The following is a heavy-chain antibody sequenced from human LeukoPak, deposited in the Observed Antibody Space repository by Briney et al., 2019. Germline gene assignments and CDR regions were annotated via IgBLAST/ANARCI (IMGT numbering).Heavy chain of an antibody. V-gene: IGHV5-51*01. CDR3: ARHRDDSSGYQTTELDY. D-gene: IGHD3-22*01. CDR2: IYPGDSDT. CDR1: GYSFSSYW. Sequence: GESLKISCKGSGYSFSSYWIAWVRQMPGKGLEWMGIIYPGDSDTTYSPSFQGQVTISADKSISTAYLQWSSLKASDTAMYYCARHRDDSSGYQTTELDYWGQGTLVTVSS. J-gene: IGHJ4*02.